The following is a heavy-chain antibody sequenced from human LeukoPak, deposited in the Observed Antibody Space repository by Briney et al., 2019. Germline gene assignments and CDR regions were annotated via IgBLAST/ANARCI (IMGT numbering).Heavy chain of an antibody. CDR1: GGSFSSYY. J-gene: IGHJ6*03. Sequence: PSETLSLTCAVYGGSFSSYYWSWIRQPPGKGLEWIAEIYHDGNTNYNPSLKSRVTISVDTSKNQLSLKLSSVTAAGTAVYYCARQRPYYYGSGSYTYYYYYYMDVWGKGTTVTISS. CDR3: ARQRPYYYGSGSYTYYYYYYMDV. CDR2: IYHDGNT. D-gene: IGHD3-10*01. V-gene: IGHV4-34*01.